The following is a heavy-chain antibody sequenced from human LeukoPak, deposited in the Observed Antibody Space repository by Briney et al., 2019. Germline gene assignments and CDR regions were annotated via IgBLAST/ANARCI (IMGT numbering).Heavy chain of an antibody. CDR3: ARIAAADNYYYYYGMDV. J-gene: IGHJ6*04. CDR2: IYYSGST. D-gene: IGHD6-13*01. CDR1: GGSLSSYY. V-gene: IGHV4-59*12. Sequence: SETLSLTCTVSGGSLSSYYWSWVRQPPGKGVEWIGYIYYSGSTNYNPSLKSRVTISVDTSKNQFSLKLSSVTAADTAVYYCARIAAADNYYYYYGMDVWGKGTTVTVSS.